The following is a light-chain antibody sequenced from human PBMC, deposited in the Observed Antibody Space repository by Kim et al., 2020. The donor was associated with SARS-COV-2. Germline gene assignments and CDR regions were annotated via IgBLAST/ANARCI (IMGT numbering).Light chain of an antibody. Sequence: SSIGDRVTITCRASQDIANSLARYQQKPGKVPQVLIYAASTLQSGVPSRFSGSGSGTEFTLTIGSLQTEDVATYYCQKYNSAPWTFGPGTKVDIK. CDR3: QKYNSAPWT. J-gene: IGKJ1*01. CDR1: QDIANS. CDR2: AAS. V-gene: IGKV1-27*01.